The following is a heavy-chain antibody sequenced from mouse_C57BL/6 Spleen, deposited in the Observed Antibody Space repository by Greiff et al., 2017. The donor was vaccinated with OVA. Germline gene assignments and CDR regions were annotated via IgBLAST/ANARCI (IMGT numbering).Heavy chain of an antibody. CDR2: INYDGSST. CDR3: ARVGANWDWFAY. J-gene: IGHJ3*01. Sequence: EVKLMESEGGLVQPGSSMKLSCTASGFTFSDYYMAWVRQVPEKGLEWVANINYDGSSTYYLDSLKSRFIISRDNAKNILYLQMSSLKSEDTATYYCARVGANWDWFAYWGQGTLVTVSA. D-gene: IGHD4-1*01. V-gene: IGHV5-16*01. CDR1: GFTFSDYY.